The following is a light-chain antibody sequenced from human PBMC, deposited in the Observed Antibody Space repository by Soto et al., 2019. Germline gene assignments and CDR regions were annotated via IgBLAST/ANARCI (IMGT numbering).Light chain of an antibody. Sequence: DIVMTQTPLSLTVTPGEPASISCRSSQSLLDSDDGNTYLDWYLQKPGQSPQLLIYTVSYRASGVPDRFSGSGSGTDFTLTISRVEAEDVGVYYCMQRIEFPLTFGGGTKVEIK. J-gene: IGKJ4*01. CDR3: MQRIEFPLT. CDR1: QSLLDSDDGNTY. CDR2: TVS. V-gene: IGKV2-40*01.